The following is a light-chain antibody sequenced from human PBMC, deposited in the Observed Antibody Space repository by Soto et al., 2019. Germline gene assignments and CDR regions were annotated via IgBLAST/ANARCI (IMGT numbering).Light chain of an antibody. CDR2: DAS. Sequence: DIQMTQSPSTLSASVGDRVTITCRASQSVSSWLAWYQQKPGKAPKLLIYDASSLESGVPSRFSGSGSGTEISLTISSLQPDDFATYYCQQYTSYPWTFGQGTKVEIK. CDR3: QQYTSYPWT. CDR1: QSVSSW. J-gene: IGKJ1*01. V-gene: IGKV1-5*01.